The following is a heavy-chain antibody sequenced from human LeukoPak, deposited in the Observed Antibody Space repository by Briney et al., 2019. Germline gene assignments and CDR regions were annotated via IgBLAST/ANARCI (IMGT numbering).Heavy chain of an antibody. CDR3: AREDPQTTVPEGLDV. CDR2: IYYSGTT. V-gene: IGHV4-59*01. J-gene: IGHJ6*02. Sequence: SETLSLTCTVSGGSISTYYWSWIRQSPGKGLEWIGYIYYSGTTNYNPSLKSRVTISVDTSKNQFSLKLYSVTAADTAVYYCAREDPQTTVPEGLDVWGQGTTVTVSS. CDR1: GGSISTYY. D-gene: IGHD4-17*01.